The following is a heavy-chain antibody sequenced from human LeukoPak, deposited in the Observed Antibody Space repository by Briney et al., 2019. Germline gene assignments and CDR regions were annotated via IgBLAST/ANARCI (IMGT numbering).Heavy chain of an antibody. J-gene: IGHJ3*02. Sequence: GESLKISCKGSGYSFTNYWIGWVRQMPGKGLEWMGIIYPGYSDTRYSPSFQGQVTISADKSISTAYLQWSSLKASDTAMYYCARLYYYDSSGYYYRYQTFDIWGQGTMVTVSS. V-gene: IGHV5-51*01. CDR3: ARLYYYDSSGYYYRYQTFDI. D-gene: IGHD3-22*01. CDR2: IYPGYSDT. CDR1: GYSFTNYW.